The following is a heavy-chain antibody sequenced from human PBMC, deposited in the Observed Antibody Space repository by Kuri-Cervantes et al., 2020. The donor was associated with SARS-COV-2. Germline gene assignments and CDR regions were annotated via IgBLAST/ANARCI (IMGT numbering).Heavy chain of an antibody. V-gene: IGHV1-69*13. CDR3: ASRPYSSGWYEGIDY. D-gene: IGHD6-19*01. CDR2: IIPIFGTA. Sequence: SVKVSCKASGGTFSSYAISWVRQAPGQGLEWMGRIIPIFGTANYAQKFQGRVTITADESTSTAYMELGSLRSEDTAVYYCASRPYSSGWYEGIDYWGQGTLVTVSS. J-gene: IGHJ4*02. CDR1: GGTFSSYA.